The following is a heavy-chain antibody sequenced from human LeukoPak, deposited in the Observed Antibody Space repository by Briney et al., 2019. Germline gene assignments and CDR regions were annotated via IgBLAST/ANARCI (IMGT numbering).Heavy chain of an antibody. V-gene: IGHV1-46*01. CDR1: GYTFTNNW. D-gene: IGHD2-21*02. J-gene: IGHJ4*02. CDR3: ASPPQGRYCGGDCYSD. Sequence: ASVKVSCKTSGYTFTNNWMHWVRQAPGQGLEWVGVINPTGTSTLYAQNFQGRVTLTRDMSTTTDYMELRSLTSEDTAVYYCASPPQGRYCGGDCYSDWGQGTLVTVSS. CDR2: INPTGTST.